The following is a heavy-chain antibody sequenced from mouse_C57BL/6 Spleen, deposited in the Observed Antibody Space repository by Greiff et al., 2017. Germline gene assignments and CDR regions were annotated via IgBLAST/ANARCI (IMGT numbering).Heavy chain of an antibody. CDR2: IHPSDSDT. CDR3: AIDMDYDGGDYYYAMDY. D-gene: IGHD2-4*01. V-gene: IGHV1-74*01. CDR1: GYTFTSYW. J-gene: IGHJ4*01. Sequence: QVQLQQPGAELVKPGASVKVSCKASGYTFTSYWMHWVKQRPGQGLEWICRIHPSDSDTNYNQQFKGKATLTVDKSSSTAYMQLSRLTSEDSAVYYCAIDMDYDGGDYYYAMDYWGQGTSVTVSS.